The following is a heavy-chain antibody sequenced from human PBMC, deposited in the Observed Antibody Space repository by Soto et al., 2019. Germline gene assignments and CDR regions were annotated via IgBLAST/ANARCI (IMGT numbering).Heavy chain of an antibody. D-gene: IGHD1-26*01. V-gene: IGHV1-8*01. CDR1: GDTFTRYA. J-gene: IGHJ4*02. Sequence: ASLMVSCNASGDTFTRYAINWVRQATGQGLEWMGWMNPNSGNTGYAQRFQGRVTMTRNTSISTAYMELSSLRSEDTAVYYCARGLVGNFDYWGQGTLVTVSS. CDR2: MNPNSGNT. CDR3: ARGLVGNFDY.